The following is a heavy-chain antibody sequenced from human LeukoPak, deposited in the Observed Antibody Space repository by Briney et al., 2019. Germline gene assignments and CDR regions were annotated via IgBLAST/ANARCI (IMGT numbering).Heavy chain of an antibody. CDR3: ARAGSPTYGMDV. J-gene: IGHJ6*02. D-gene: IGHD2-2*01. CDR2: ISGYNGNT. V-gene: IGHV1-18*01. Sequence: ASVKVSCKVSSYSFTSYGVTWVRQAPGQGLEWMGWISGYNGNTNYAQKVQGRVTMTTDTSTSTAYMEVRSLRSDDTAVYYCARAGSPTYGMDVWGQGTTVTVSS. CDR1: SYSFTSYG.